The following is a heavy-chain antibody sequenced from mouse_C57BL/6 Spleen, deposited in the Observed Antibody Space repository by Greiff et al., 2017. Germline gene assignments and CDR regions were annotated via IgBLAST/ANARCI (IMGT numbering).Heavy chain of an antibody. CDR3: ARDEDGLGYFDV. Sequence: EVNVVESGGGLVQSGRSLRLSCATSGFTFSDFYMEWVRQAPGKGLEWIAASRNKANDYTTEYSASVKGRFIVSRDTSQSILYLQMNALRAEDTAIYYCARDEDGLGYFDVWGTGTTVTVSS. CDR2: SRNKANDYTT. D-gene: IGHD1-2*01. V-gene: IGHV7-1*01. CDR1: GFTFSDFY. J-gene: IGHJ1*03.